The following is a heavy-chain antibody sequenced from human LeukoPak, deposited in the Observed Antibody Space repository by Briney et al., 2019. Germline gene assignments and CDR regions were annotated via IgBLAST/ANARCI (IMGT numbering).Heavy chain of an antibody. D-gene: IGHD3-22*01. Sequence: ASVKVSCKASGGTFSSYAISWVRQAPGQGLEWMGGIIPIFGTANYAQKFQGRVTITADECTSTAYMELSSLRSEGTAVYYCARDQQNYYDSSGYGYWGQGTLVTVSS. CDR1: GGTFSSYA. J-gene: IGHJ4*02. V-gene: IGHV1-69*13. CDR3: ARDQQNYYDSSGYGY. CDR2: IIPIFGTA.